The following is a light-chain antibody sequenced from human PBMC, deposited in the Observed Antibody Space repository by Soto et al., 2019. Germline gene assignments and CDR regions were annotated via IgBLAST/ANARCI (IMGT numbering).Light chain of an antibody. CDR1: QSVSSY. V-gene: IGKV3-11*01. CDR2: DAS. CDR3: QQRSNWLT. Sequence: EIVMTQSPAILSVSPGERTTLSFRASQSVSSYLAWYQQKPGQAPRLLIYDASNRATGIPARFSGSGSGTDFTLTISSLEPEDFAVYYCQQRSNWLTFGGGTKVDIK. J-gene: IGKJ4*01.